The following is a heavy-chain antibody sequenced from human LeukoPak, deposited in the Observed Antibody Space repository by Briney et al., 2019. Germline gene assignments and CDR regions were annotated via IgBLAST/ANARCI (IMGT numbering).Heavy chain of an antibody. D-gene: IGHD3-22*01. Sequence: SQTLSLTCAISGDIVSSNSAAWHWIRQSPSRGLEWLGRTYYRSKLYNDYAVSVKSRITINPDTSKNQFSLQLNSVTPEDTAVYYCARAVYRGHYYDSSGYSRPFEYWGQGTLVTVSS. J-gene: IGHJ4*02. CDR2: TYYRSKLYN. CDR3: ARAVYRGHYYDSSGYSRPFEY. V-gene: IGHV6-1*01. CDR1: GDIVSSNSAA.